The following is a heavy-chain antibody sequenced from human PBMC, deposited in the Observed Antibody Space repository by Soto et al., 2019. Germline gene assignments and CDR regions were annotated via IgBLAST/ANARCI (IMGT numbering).Heavy chain of an antibody. CDR1: GYTFTCYY. Sequence: ASVKVSCKASGYTFTCYYMHWVRQAPGQGLEWMGIINPSGGSTSYAQKFQGRVTMTRDTSTSTVYMELSSLRSEDTAVYYCARDPTYYDFWSGPTADYYYYGMDVWGQGTTVTVSS. V-gene: IGHV1-46*01. CDR3: ARDPTYYDFWSGPTADYYYYGMDV. J-gene: IGHJ6*02. D-gene: IGHD3-3*01. CDR2: INPSGGST.